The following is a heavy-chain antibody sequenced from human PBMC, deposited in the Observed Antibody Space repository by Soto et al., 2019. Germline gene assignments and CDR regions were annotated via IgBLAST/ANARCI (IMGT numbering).Heavy chain of an antibody. J-gene: IGHJ4*02. Sequence: GGSLRLSCAASGFTFSIYAMSWVRQAPGKGLEWVSGIGDSDGSTYYTGSVKGRFTISRDNSKNTLYLQMNSLRAEDTAIYYCAKDMSMTAAGLFDYWGQGSQVTVSS. D-gene: IGHD6-13*01. CDR1: GFTFSIYA. CDR3: AKDMSMTAAGLFDY. V-gene: IGHV3-23*01. CDR2: IGDSDGST.